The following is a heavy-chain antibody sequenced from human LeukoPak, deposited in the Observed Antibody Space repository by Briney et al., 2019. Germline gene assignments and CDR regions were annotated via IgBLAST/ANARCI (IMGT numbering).Heavy chain of an antibody. CDR1: GGSISSYY. Sequence: SETLSLTCTVSGGSISSYYWSWIRQPAGKGLEWIGEINHSGSTNYNPSLKSRVTISVDTSRNQFSLKLSSVTAADTAVYYCARGRLTYYYDSSGEVDYWGQGTLVTVSS. V-gene: IGHV4-34*01. CDR2: INHSGST. CDR3: ARGRLTYYYDSSGEVDY. D-gene: IGHD3-22*01. J-gene: IGHJ4*02.